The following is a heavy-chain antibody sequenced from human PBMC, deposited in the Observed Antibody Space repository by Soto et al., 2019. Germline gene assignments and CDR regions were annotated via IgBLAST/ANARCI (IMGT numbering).Heavy chain of an antibody. CDR1: GYTFTDYY. CDR2: INPNSGGT. Sequence: SVKVSYEASGYTFTDYYMHCVLRSGLQWREWMGCINPNSGGTNYAQKFQGWVTMTRDTSISTAYMELSRLRSDDTAVYYCAREGRSSSPYYYYGMDVWGQGTTVTVSS. D-gene: IGHD6-6*01. J-gene: IGHJ6*02. CDR3: AREGRSSSPYYYYGMDV. V-gene: IGHV1-2*04.